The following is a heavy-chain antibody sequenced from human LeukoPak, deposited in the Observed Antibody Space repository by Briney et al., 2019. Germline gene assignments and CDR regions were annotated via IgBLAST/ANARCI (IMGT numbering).Heavy chain of an antibody. CDR3: AKATPSSSWYRAYFYYMDV. Sequence: GGSLRLSCAASGFTFSNFGMHWVRQAPGKGLEWVAVISYDGSNKYYADSVKGRFTISRDNSKNTLYLQMNSLRAEDTAVYYCAKATPSSSWYRAYFYYMDVWGKGTTVTVSS. J-gene: IGHJ6*03. CDR1: GFTFSNFG. D-gene: IGHD6-13*01. CDR2: ISYDGSNK. V-gene: IGHV3-30*18.